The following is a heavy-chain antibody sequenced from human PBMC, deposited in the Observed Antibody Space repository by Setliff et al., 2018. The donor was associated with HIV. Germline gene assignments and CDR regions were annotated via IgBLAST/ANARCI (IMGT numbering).Heavy chain of an antibody. CDR1: GFTFSRFW. J-gene: IGHJ4*02. CDR2: INNDTTTT. Sequence: GGSLRLSCAASGFTFSRFWMHWVRQAPGQGLVWVPGINNDTTTTTYADSVKGRFSISRDNAKNTLYLEMNGLRGEDTAVYYCVIFSYSSGWGQGTQVTVSS. CDR3: VIFSYSSG. V-gene: IGHV3-74*01. D-gene: IGHD1-26*01.